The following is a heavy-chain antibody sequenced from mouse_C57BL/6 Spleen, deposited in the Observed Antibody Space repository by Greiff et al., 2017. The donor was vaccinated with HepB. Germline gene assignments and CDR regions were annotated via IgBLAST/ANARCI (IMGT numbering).Heavy chain of an antibody. V-gene: IGHV1-82*01. D-gene: IGHD1-1*01. Sequence: QVQLQQSGPELVKPGASVKISCKASGYAFSSSWMNWVKQRPGKGLEWIGRIYPGDGDTNYNGKFKGKATLTADKSSSTAYMQLSSLTSEDSAVYFCARRVVYYFDYWGQGTTLTVSS. CDR3: ARRVVYYFDY. CDR2: IYPGDGDT. J-gene: IGHJ2*01. CDR1: GYAFSSSW.